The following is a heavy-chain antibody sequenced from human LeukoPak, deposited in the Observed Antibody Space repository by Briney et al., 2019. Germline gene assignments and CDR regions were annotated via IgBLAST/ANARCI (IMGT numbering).Heavy chain of an antibody. J-gene: IGHJ4*02. CDR2: IIHIFGTA. V-gene: IGHV1-69*05. CDR1: GGTFISYA. D-gene: IGHD5/OR15-5a*01. CDR3: ARFIYAKGYFDY. Sequence: SVKVSSKASGGTFISYAISWVRQAPGQGLGWMGGIIHIFGTANYAQKFQGRVTMTRDMSTSTVYMELSSLRSEDTAVYYCARFIYAKGYFDYWGQGTLVTVSS.